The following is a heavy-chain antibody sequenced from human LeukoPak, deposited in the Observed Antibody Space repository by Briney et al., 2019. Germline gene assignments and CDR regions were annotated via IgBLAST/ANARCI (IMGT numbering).Heavy chain of an antibody. Sequence: GGSLRLSCAVSGFTFSDHYMSWIRQAPGKGLEWVSYISGSSSGIYSADSVRGRFTISRDNAKNSLYLQMNSLRAEDTAVFYCAKGSQKIDYWGQGTLVTVSS. CDR1: GFTFSDHY. CDR2: ISGSSSGI. V-gene: IGHV3-11*01. CDR3: AKGSQKIDY. J-gene: IGHJ4*02.